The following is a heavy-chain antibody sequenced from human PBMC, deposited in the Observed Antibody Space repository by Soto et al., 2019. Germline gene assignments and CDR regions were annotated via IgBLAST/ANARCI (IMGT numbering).Heavy chain of an antibody. D-gene: IGHD4-4*01. CDR3: ARDRRRTVTTYYYYYGMDC. Sequence: KASGGTFSSYAISWVRQAPGQGLEWMGGIIPIFGTANYAQKFQGRVTITADESTSTAYMELSSLRSEDTAVYYCARDRRRTVTTYYYYYGMDCWGQGTTVTVSS. J-gene: IGHJ6*02. CDR2: IIPIFGTA. V-gene: IGHV1-69*01. CDR1: GGTFSSYA.